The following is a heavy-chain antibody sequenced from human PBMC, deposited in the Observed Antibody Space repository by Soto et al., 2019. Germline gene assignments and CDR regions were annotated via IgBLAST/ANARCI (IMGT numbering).Heavy chain of an antibody. Sequence: GGSLRLSCAASGFTFSSYAMSWVRQAPGKGLVWVSRIRGSGSSTSYADSVKGRFTISRDNAKNTLYLQMNSLRAEDTAVYYCARGDRGAFDLWGQGTMVTVSS. CDR2: IRGSGSST. D-gene: IGHD2-21*02. CDR3: ARGDRGAFDL. V-gene: IGHV3-23*01. CDR1: GFTFSSYA. J-gene: IGHJ3*01.